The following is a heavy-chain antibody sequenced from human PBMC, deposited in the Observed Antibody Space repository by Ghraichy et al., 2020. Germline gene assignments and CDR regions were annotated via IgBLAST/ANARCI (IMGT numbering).Heavy chain of an antibody. CDR1: GFTFSSYA. V-gene: IGHV3-23*01. Sequence: GALRLSCAASGFTFSSYAMSWVRQAPGKGLEWVSAISGSGGSTYYADFVKGRFTISRDNSNNTLYLQMYSLRAEDTAVYYCAKEGTVRYYGMDVWGQGTTVTVSS. CDR2: ISGSGGST. D-gene: IGHD4-17*01. CDR3: AKEGTVRYYGMDV. J-gene: IGHJ6*02.